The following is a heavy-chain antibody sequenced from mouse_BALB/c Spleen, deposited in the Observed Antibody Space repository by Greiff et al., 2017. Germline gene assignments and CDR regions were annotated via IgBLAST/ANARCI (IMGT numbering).Heavy chain of an antibody. CDR2: ISNGGGST. J-gene: IGHJ4*01. CDR1: GFTFSSYT. D-gene: IGHD1-1*01. V-gene: IGHV5-12-2*01. Sequence: EVQRVESGGGLVQPGGSLKLSCAASGFTFSSYTMSWVRQTPEKRLEWVAYISNGGGSTYYPDTVKGRFTISRDNAKNTLYLQMSSLKSEDTAMYYCARHGSSSLYYAMDYWGQGTSVTVSS. CDR3: ARHGSSSLYYAMDY.